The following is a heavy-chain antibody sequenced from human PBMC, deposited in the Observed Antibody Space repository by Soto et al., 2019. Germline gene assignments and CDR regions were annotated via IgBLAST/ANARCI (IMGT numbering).Heavy chain of an antibody. J-gene: IGHJ4*02. CDR3: ARAGYYRFDY. Sequence: EVQLVESGGGLIQPGGSLRLSCAASGFTVSSNYMSWVRQAPGKGLEWVSVIYSGGSTYYADSVKGRFTTSRDNARNTLYLQMNSLRDEDTAVYYCARAGYYRFDYWGQGTLVTVSS. CDR1: GFTVSSNY. V-gene: IGHV3-53*01. CDR2: IYSGGST. D-gene: IGHD1-26*01.